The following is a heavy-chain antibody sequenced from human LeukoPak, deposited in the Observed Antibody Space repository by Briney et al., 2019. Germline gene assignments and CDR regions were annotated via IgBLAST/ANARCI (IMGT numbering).Heavy chain of an antibody. D-gene: IGHD1-26*01. Sequence: GASVKVSCKASGYTFTGYYMHWVRQAPGQGLEWMGWISAYNGNTNYAQKLQGRVTMTTDTSTSTAYMELRSLRSDDTAVYYCARVGWELSFPLYYYYYYMDVWGKGTTVTVSS. CDR1: GYTFTGYY. CDR3: ARVGWELSFPLYYYYYYMDV. V-gene: IGHV1-18*04. J-gene: IGHJ6*03. CDR2: ISAYNGNT.